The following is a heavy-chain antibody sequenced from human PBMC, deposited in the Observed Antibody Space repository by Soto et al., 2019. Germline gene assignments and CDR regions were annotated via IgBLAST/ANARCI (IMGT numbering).Heavy chain of an antibody. V-gene: IGHV4-30-4*01. Sequence: PSETLSLTCIVSGGSVSSGGYFWSWIRQPPGKGLEWIGYIYDSGSSYYNPSLKSRVTMSVDTSKNQFSLKLRSVTAADTAMYYCAREKGYISGPKNFDSWGQGTLVTVSS. CDR1: GGSVSSGGYF. CDR2: IYDSGSS. CDR3: AREKGYISGPKNFDS. J-gene: IGHJ4*02. D-gene: IGHD5-12*01.